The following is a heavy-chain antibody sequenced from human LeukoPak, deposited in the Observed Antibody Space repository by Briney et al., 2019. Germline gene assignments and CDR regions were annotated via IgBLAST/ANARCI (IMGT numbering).Heavy chain of an antibody. CDR3: ARAREDSGNYYDY. CDR2: INPNSGGT. CDR1: GYCFTGYY. D-gene: IGHD1-26*01. J-gene: IGHJ4*02. Sequence: SSVKVSFKASGYCFTGYYMHWVRQAPGQGLEWMGWINPNSGGTNYSQKFQVRVTMTRDTSISTAYMELSRLRSDDTAVYYCARAREDSGNYYDYWGQGALVTVSS. V-gene: IGHV1-2*02.